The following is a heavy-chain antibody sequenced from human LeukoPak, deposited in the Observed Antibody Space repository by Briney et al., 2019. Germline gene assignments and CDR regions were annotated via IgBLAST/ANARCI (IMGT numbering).Heavy chain of an antibody. J-gene: IGHJ4*02. CDR3: ACLPMATTAARNC. D-gene: IGHD2-2*01. CDR2: IRNKANSDTT. Sequence: PGGSLRLSCAASGFTVNTNYMDWVRQAPGKGLEWVGRIRNKANSDTTEYAPSVKGRFATSRDDSKNSLYLQMNTLKTEDTAVYYCACLPMATTAARNCWGQGTLVIVSS. CDR1: GFTVNTNY. V-gene: IGHV3-72*01.